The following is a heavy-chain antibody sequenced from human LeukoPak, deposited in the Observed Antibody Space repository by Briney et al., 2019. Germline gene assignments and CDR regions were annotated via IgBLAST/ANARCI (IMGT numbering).Heavy chain of an antibody. CDR3: ARLALDFWSGYYYFDY. Sequence: PSETLSLTCTVSGGSISSSSYYWGWIRQPPGKGLEWIGSIYYSGSTYYNPSLKSRVTISVDTSKNQFSLKLSSVTAADTAVYYCARLALDFWSGYYYFDYWGQGTLVTVSS. CDR2: IYYSGST. V-gene: IGHV4-39*01. CDR1: GGSISSSSYY. J-gene: IGHJ4*02. D-gene: IGHD3-3*01.